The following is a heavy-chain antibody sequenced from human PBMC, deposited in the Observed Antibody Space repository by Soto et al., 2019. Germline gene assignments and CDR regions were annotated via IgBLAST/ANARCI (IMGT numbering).Heavy chain of an antibody. CDR3: ARSEYCGGDCYSFFDP. J-gene: IGHJ5*02. D-gene: IGHD2-21*02. CDR2: IIPIFGTA. V-gene: IGHV1-69*13. Sequence: GASVKVSCKASGGTFSSYAISWVRQAPGQGLEWMGGIIPIFGTANYAQKFQGRVTITADESTSTAYMELSSLRSEDTAVYYCARSEYCGGDCYSFFDPWGQGTLVTVSS. CDR1: GGTFSSYA.